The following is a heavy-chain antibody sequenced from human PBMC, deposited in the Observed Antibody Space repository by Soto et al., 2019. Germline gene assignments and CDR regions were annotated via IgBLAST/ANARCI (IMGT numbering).Heavy chain of an antibody. V-gene: IGHV3-7*04. CDR2: INPDGRDK. J-gene: IGHJ4*02. Sequence: EVQLVESGGGLVQPGGSLRLSCAASGLPFSSHYMSWIRQAPGRGLEWVAKINPDGRDKQYADSVGGRFTVSRDNTKNLVFLQMKGLRVEDTAVYYFARETWWRLDYWGQGNLVTVSS. CDR3: ARETWWRLDY. CDR1: GLPFSSHY. D-gene: IGHD2-15*01.